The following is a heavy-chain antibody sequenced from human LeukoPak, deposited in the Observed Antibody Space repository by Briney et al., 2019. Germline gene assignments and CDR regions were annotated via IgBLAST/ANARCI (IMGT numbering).Heavy chain of an antibody. J-gene: IGHJ4*02. CDR1: GFTFDDYA. Sequence: SLRLSCAASGFTFDDYAMNWVRQAPGKGLEWVSGISWNSGSIGYADSVKGRFTISRDNAKNSLYLQMNSLRAEDTALYYCAKDILGRGVTATSTRIDYWGQGTLVTVSS. CDR3: AKDILGRGVTATSTRIDY. CDR2: ISWNSGSI. D-gene: IGHD2-21*02. V-gene: IGHV3-9*01.